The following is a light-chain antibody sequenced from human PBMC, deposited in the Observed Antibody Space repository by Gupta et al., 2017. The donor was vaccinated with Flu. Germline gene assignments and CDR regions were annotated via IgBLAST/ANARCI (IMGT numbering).Light chain of an antibody. Sequence: PSFLSVSVGDRVTITCRASQGISSYLAWYQQKPGKAPNLLIYAASTLQSGVPSSFSGSGSGTDFTLTISSLQPEDFATYYCQQLNSYPFTFGQGTKLEIK. CDR2: AAS. V-gene: IGKV1-9*01. CDR3: QQLNSYPFT. CDR1: QGISSY. J-gene: IGKJ2*01.